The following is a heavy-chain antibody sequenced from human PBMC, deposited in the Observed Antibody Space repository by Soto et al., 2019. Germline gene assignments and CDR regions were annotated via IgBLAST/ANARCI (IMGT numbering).Heavy chain of an antibody. CDR3: AKERVSGRPYYSYYYGLDA. Sequence: QVQLVDSGGGVAQPGRSLRLSCAASGFPISNYAMHWVRQAPGRGLEWVAVLSFDESNTHYADSVKGRFTISRDQSKSTLFLQMRSLRAEDSAIYYCAKERVSGRPYYSYYYGLDAWGQGTTVTVSS. J-gene: IGHJ6*02. CDR2: LSFDESNT. CDR1: GFPISNYA. V-gene: IGHV3-30*18. D-gene: IGHD6-6*01.